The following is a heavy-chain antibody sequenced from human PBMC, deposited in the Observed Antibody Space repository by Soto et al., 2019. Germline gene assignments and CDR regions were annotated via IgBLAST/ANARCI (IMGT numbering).Heavy chain of an antibody. CDR1: GFTFSSYA. D-gene: IGHD4-17*01. Sequence: PGGSLRLSCAASGFTFSSYAMSWVRQAPGKGLEWVSVISGDGGSTYYADSVKGRFTISRDNSKDSVYLQMNSLRAEDTAVYYCARDFYGGNSGSVGYWGQGTLVTVSS. CDR3: ARDFYGGNSGSVGY. CDR2: ISGDGGST. V-gene: IGHV3-23*01. J-gene: IGHJ4*02.